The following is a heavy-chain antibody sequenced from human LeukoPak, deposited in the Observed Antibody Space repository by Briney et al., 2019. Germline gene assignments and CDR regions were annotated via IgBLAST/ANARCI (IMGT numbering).Heavy chain of an antibody. Sequence: GGSLRLFCAASGFTFRHYAVYGVRQAPGRGLEWAAVVSFDGNTTFHSDSVKGRFAISRDNSKNTLYLEMNSLRPEDTAVYYCARFRAATTRFDYWGQGTLVTVS. CDR3: ARFRAATTRFDY. D-gene: IGHD1/OR15-1a*01. CDR2: VSFDGNTT. V-gene: IGHV3-30*09. CDR1: GFTFRHYA. J-gene: IGHJ4*02.